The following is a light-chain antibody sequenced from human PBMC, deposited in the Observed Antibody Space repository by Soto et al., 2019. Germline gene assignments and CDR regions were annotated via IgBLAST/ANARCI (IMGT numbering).Light chain of an antibody. J-gene: IGKJ1*01. CDR1: QSINSS. CDR2: AAS. Sequence: DIQMTQSPSSLSASVGDRVTIACRASQSINSSLIWYQQKPGKAPQVLIHAASNLQSGVPSRFNGGGSGTEFTLTINSLQPEDLATYYCQQSYGLPRTFGQGTKVES. CDR3: QQSYGLPRT. V-gene: IGKV1-39*01.